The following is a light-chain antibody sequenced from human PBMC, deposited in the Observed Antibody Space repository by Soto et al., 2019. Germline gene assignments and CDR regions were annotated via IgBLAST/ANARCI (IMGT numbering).Light chain of an antibody. Sequence: DIQMTQSPSSLTASVGDSVTITCQASQDITNYLNWYQQKPGKAPKLLIYDASNLEPGFPSRFSGRGSGTDFIFSISSLQPEDTATYYCQQYDKIPPTFGQGTRLDIK. V-gene: IGKV1-33*01. CDR3: QQYDKIPPT. J-gene: IGKJ5*01. CDR2: DAS. CDR1: QDITNY.